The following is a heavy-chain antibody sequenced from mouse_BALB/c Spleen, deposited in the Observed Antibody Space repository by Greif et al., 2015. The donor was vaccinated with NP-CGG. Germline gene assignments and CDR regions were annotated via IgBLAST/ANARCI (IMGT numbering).Heavy chain of an antibody. CDR2: ISSGGSYT. J-gene: IGHJ4*01. CDR1: GFTFSSYA. V-gene: IGHV5-9-4*01. CDR3: ARDSWGDY. D-gene: IGHD4-1*01. Sequence: DVHLVESGGGLVKPGGSLKLSCAASGFTFSSYAMSWVRQSPEKRLEWVAEISSGGSYTYYPDTVTGRFTISRDNAKNSLYLEMSNLRSEDTAMYYCARDSWGDYWGQGTSVTVSS.